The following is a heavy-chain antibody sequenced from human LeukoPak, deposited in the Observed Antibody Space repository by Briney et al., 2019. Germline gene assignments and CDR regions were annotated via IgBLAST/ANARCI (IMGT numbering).Heavy chain of an antibody. CDR3: ARGDGSRFDP. V-gene: IGHV4-61*02. J-gene: IGHJ5*02. CDR2: IYTSGST. CDR1: GGSISSGSYY. Sequence: PSETLSLTCTVSGGSISSGSYYWSWIRQPAGKGLEWIGRIYTSGSTNYNPSLKSRVTISVDTSKNLFSLKLSSVTAADTAVYYCARGDGSRFDPWGQGTLVTVSS. D-gene: IGHD5-24*01.